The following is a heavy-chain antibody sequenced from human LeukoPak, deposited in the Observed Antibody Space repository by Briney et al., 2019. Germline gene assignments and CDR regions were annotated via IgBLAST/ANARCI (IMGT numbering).Heavy chain of an antibody. J-gene: IGHJ5*02. CDR1: GYTFTGYY. Sequence: ASVKVSCKASGYTFTGYYMHWVRQAPGQGLEWMGWINPNSGGTNYAQKFQGRVTMTRDTSISTAYMELSRLRSDDTAVYYCARTRSYCSSTSCYTGIVSWFDPWGRGTLVTVSS. D-gene: IGHD2-2*02. CDR3: ARTRSYCSSTSCYTGIVSWFDP. CDR2: INPNSGGT. V-gene: IGHV1-2*02.